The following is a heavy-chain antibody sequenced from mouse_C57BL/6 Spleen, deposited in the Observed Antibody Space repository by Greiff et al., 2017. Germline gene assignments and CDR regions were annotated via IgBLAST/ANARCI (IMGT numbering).Heavy chain of an antibody. CDR2: ILPGSGNT. J-gene: IGHJ2*01. D-gene: IGHD2-2*01. CDR3: ARGGLPPYYFDY. CDR1: GYTFTGYW. V-gene: IGHV1-9*01. Sequence: QVQLQQSGAELMKPGASVKLSCKATGYTFTGYWIEWVKQRPGHGLEWIGEILPGSGNTNYTEKFKGKATFTADTSSNTAYMQLSSLTTEDSAIYYCARGGLPPYYFDYWGQGTTLTVSS.